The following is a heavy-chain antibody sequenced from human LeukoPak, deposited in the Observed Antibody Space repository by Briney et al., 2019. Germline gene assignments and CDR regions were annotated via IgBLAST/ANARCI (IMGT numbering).Heavy chain of an antibody. J-gene: IGHJ6*03. CDR2: IYYSGST. Sequence: SETLSLTCTVSGGSISSSSYYWGWIRQPPGKGLEWIGSIYYSGSTYYNPSLKSRVTISVDTSKDQFSLKLSSVTAADTAVYYCARAYYDILTGYYKGYYYMDVWGKGTTVTVSS. D-gene: IGHD3-9*01. V-gene: IGHV4-39*07. CDR1: GGSISSSSYY. CDR3: ARAYYDILTGYYKGYYYMDV.